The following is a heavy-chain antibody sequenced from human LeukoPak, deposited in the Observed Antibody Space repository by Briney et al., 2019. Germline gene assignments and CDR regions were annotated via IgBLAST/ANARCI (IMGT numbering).Heavy chain of an antibody. Sequence: PGGSLRLSCVVSGSTFSDHYMDWVRQAPGKGLEWVARIRNRARGYTTEYAAYAKGRFTISRDDSEGSLYLQMNSLQTEDTAVYYCATETKDSSAYYYFDYWGQGALVTVSS. J-gene: IGHJ4*02. CDR2: IRNRARGYTT. CDR3: ATETKDSSAYYYFDY. D-gene: IGHD3-22*01. CDR1: GSTFSDHY. V-gene: IGHV3-72*01.